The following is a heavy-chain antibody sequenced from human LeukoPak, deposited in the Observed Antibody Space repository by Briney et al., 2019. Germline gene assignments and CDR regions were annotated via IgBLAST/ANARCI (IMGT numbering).Heavy chain of an antibody. V-gene: IGHV4-61*02. CDR3: VRGRTMVGGADI. CDR2: IYSSGRI. CDR1: GDSISSGSYY. D-gene: IGHD2-21*01. J-gene: IGHJ3*02. Sequence: SETLSLTCTVSGDSISSGSYYWSWIRQPAGKGLEWIGRIYSSGRINYNLSLKSRVTISVDTSKNQFSLRLSSVTAADTAVYYCVRGRTMVGGADIWGQGTKVTVSS.